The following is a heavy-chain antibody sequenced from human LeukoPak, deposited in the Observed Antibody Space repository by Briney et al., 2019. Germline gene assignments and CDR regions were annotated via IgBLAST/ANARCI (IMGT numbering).Heavy chain of an antibody. CDR1: GGSISSSSYY. CDR2: IYYSGST. D-gene: IGHD4-17*01. CDR3: ARLAPTVTSYFDY. J-gene: IGHJ4*02. Sequence: SETLSLTCTVSGGSISSSSYYWGWIRQPPGKGLGWIGSIYYSGSTYYNPSLKSRVTISVDTSKNQFSLKLSSVTAADTAVYYCARLAPTVTSYFDYWGQGTLVTVSS. V-gene: IGHV4-39*01.